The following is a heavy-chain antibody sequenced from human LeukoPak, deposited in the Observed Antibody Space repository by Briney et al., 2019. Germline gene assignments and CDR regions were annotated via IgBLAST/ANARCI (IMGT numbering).Heavy chain of an antibody. Sequence: PSGTLSLTCAVSGGSIKSNNWWSWVRQPPGKGLEWIGEIYHSGSTNYNPSLESRVTISVDKSKNQFSLKLSSVTAADTAVYYCARDHYDSSGYYYVHYWGQGTLVTVSS. CDR1: GGSIKSNNW. J-gene: IGHJ4*02. CDR3: ARDHYDSSGYYYVHY. D-gene: IGHD3-22*01. CDR2: IYHSGST. V-gene: IGHV4-4*02.